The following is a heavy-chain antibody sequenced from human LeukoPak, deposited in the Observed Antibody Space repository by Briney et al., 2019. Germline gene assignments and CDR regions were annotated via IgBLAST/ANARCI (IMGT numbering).Heavy chain of an antibody. Sequence: SETLSLTCTVSGGSISSYYWSWIRQPPGKGLEWIGYIYYSGSTNYNPSLKSRVTMSVDTSKNQFSLKLSSVTAADTAVYYCARVGRESYELDYWGQGTLVTVSS. D-gene: IGHD1-26*01. J-gene: IGHJ4*02. CDR1: GGSISSYY. V-gene: IGHV4-59*01. CDR3: ARVGRESYELDY. CDR2: IYYSGST.